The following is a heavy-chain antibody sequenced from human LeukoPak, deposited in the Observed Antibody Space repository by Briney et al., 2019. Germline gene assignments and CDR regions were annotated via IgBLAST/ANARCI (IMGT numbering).Heavy chain of an antibody. D-gene: IGHD6-19*01. CDR1: GFTFSSYW. CDR3: ASEAAVAGRYFDC. Sequence: GGSLRLSCAASGFTFSSYWMHWVRQAPGKGLVWVSRINSDGSTTSYADSVKGRFTISRDNAKNTLCLQMNSLRAEDTAVYYCASEAAVAGRYFDCWGQGTLVTVSS. V-gene: IGHV3-74*01. J-gene: IGHJ4*02. CDR2: INSDGSTT.